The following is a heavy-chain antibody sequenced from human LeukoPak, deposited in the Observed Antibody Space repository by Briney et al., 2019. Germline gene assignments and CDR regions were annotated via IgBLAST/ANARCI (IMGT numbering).Heavy chain of an antibody. Sequence: PSETLSLTCAVSGDSISSNNWWSWVRQPPGKGLEWIGEVYHGGSANYNPSLKSRVTISVDKSKNQFSLKLSSVTAADTAVYYCARQLNWAFDYWGLGTLVTVSS. CDR3: ARQLNWAFDY. J-gene: IGHJ4*02. CDR2: VYHGGSA. CDR1: GDSISSNNW. D-gene: IGHD7-27*01. V-gene: IGHV4-4*02.